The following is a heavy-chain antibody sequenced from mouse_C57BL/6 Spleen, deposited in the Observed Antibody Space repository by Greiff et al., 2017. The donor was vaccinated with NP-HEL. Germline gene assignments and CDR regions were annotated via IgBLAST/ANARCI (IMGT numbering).Heavy chain of an antibody. D-gene: IGHD4-1*01. CDR3: TGYAMDY. V-gene: IGHV5-6*01. CDR1: GFTFSSYG. J-gene: IGHJ4*01. Sequence: EVHLVESGGDLVKPGASLKLSCAASGFTFSSYGMSWVRQTPDKGLEWVATINSGGSYTYYPDSVKGRFTISRDNAKNTLYLQMSSLKSEDTAMYYCTGYAMDYWGQGTSVTVSS. CDR2: INSGGSYT.